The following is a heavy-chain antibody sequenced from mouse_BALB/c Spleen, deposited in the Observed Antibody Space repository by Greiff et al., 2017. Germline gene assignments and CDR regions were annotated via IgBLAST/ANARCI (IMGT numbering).Heavy chain of an antibody. Sequence: VQLQQSGPELVKPGASVKISCKASGYTFPDYNMHWVKQSHGKSLEWIGYIYPYNGGTGYNQKFKSKATLTVDNSSSTAYMELRSLTSEDSAVYYCARRDSDYGYLYAMDYWGQGTSVTVSS. CDR3: ARRDSDYGYLYAMDY. D-gene: IGHD2-2*01. CDR1: GYTFPDYN. V-gene: IGHV1S29*02. CDR2: IYPYNGGT. J-gene: IGHJ4*01.